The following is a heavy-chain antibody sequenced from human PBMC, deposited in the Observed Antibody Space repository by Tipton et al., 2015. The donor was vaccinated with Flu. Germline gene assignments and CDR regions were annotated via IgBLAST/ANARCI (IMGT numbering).Heavy chain of an antibody. CDR3: ARGRLGECSRGVSPFDP. CDR2: MNPNSGNT. J-gene: IGHJ5*02. V-gene: IGHV1-8*01. D-gene: IGHD2-8*02. Sequence: QVQLVQSGAEVKKPGASVKVSCKASGYTFTSYDINWVRQATGQGLEWMGWMNPNSGNTGYAQKFQGRVTMTRNTSISTAYMGLSSLRSEDTAVYYCARGRLGECSRGVSPFDPWGEETLVTVST. CDR1: GYTFTSYD.